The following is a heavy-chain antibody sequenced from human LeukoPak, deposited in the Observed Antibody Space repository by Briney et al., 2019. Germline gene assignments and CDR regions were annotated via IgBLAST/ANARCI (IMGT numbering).Heavy chain of an antibody. D-gene: IGHD2-15*01. CDR2: IYTSGST. CDR3: ARVVVVAATPDY. Sequence: SEPLSLTCTVSGGSISSYYWSWIRQPPGKGLEWIGYIYTSGSTNYNPSLKSRVTISVDTSKNQFSLKLSSVTAADTAVYYCARVVVVAATPDYWGQGTLVTVSS. CDR1: GGSISSYY. J-gene: IGHJ4*02. V-gene: IGHV4-4*09.